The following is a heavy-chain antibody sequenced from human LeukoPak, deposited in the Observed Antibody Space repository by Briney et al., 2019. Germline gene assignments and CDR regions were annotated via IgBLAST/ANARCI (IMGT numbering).Heavy chain of an antibody. J-gene: IGHJ3*02. CDR3: ARDLLLSAFDI. V-gene: IGHV4-39*02. D-gene: IGHD3-10*01. CDR1: GGSISSSSYY. CDR2: IYYSGST. Sequence: PSETLSLTCTVSGGSISSSSYYWGWIRQPPGKGLEWIGSIYYSGSTYYNPSLKSRVTISVDTSKNQFSLKLSSVTAADTAVYYCARDLLLSAFDIWGQGTMVTVSS.